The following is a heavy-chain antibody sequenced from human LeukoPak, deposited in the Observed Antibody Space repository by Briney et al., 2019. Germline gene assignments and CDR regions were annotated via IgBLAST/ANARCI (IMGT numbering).Heavy chain of an antibody. CDR3: ARTPNFYYYMDV. CDR1: GFSLSTSGMR. D-gene: IGHD1-1*01. CDR2: IDWDDDK. J-gene: IGHJ6*03. V-gene: IGHV2-70*04. Sequence: SGPTLVKPTQTLTLTCTFSGFSLSTSGMRVNWIRQPPGKALEWLARIDWDDDKFYSTSLKTRLTISKDTSKNHVVLTMTNMDPVDTATYYCARTPNFYYYMDVWGKGTTVTVSS.